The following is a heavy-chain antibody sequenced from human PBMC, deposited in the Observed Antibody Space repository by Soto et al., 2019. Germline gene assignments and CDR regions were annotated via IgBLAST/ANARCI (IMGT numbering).Heavy chain of an antibody. CDR1: GGSISSGGYS. J-gene: IGHJ5*02. Sequence: PSETLSLTCAVSGGSISSGGYSWSWIRQPPGKGLEWIGYIYHSGSTYYNPSLKSRVTISVDRSKNQFSLKLSSVTAADTAVYYCARRRTFGGDIDPWGQGTLVTVSS. V-gene: IGHV4-30-2*01. D-gene: IGHD3-16*01. CDR2: IYHSGST. CDR3: ARRRTFGGDIDP.